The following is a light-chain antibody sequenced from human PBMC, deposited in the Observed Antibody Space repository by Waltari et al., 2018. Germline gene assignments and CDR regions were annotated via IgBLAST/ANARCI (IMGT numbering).Light chain of an antibody. V-gene: IGKV3-20*01. CDR1: QTVSATY. CDR2: GAS. CDR3: QQYDISPLT. Sequence: CRASQTVSATYPAVYHQTPGHPPTLLMYGASIRATCIPDRFSGSESGTAFSLTISSLEPADFAVYYCQQYDISPLTFGGGTKVEIK. J-gene: IGKJ4*01.